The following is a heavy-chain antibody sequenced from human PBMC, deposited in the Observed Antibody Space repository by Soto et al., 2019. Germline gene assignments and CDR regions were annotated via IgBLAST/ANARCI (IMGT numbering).Heavy chain of an antibody. V-gene: IGHV1-18*01. J-gene: IGHJ5*02. CDR2: ISAYNGNT. Sequence: ASVKVSCKASGYTFTSYGISWARQAPGQGLEWMGWISAYNGNTNYAQKLQGRVTMTTDTSTSTAYMELRSLRSDDTAVYYCARDPSIVVVPAAIWWFDPWGQGTLVTVSS. CDR3: ARDPSIVVVPAAIWWFDP. D-gene: IGHD2-2*02. CDR1: GYTFTSYG.